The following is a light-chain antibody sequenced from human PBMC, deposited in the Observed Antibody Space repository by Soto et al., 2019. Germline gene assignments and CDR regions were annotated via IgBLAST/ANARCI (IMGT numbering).Light chain of an antibody. CDR3: NSYAGGNSFV. CDR1: DSDVGGYNF. Sequence: QSALTQPPSASGSPGQSVTISCTGTDSDVGGYNFVSWFQQHPGKAPKLMIYEVNKRPSGVPDRFSGSKSGNTASLTVSGLQAEDEANYYCNSYAGGNSFVFGGGTKLTVL. J-gene: IGLJ2*01. CDR2: EVN. V-gene: IGLV2-8*01.